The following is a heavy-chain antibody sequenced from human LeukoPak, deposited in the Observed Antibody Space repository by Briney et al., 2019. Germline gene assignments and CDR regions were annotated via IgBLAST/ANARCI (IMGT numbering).Heavy chain of an antibody. V-gene: IGHV4-59*12. Sequence: PSETLSLTCTVSGGSISSYYWSWIRQPPGKGLEWIGYIYYSGSTNYNPSLKSRVTISVDTSKNQFSLKLSSVTAADTAVYYCARAREPPDSRKYYFDYWGQGTLVTVSS. J-gene: IGHJ4*02. D-gene: IGHD3-22*01. CDR1: GGSISSYY. CDR3: ARAREPPDSRKYYFDY. CDR2: IYYSGST.